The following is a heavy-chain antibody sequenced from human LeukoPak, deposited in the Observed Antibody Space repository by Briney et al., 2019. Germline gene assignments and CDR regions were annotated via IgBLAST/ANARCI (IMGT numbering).Heavy chain of an antibody. J-gene: IGHJ3*02. Sequence: SQTLSLTCTVSGGSISSGDYYWSWIRQPPGKGLEWIGYIYYSGSTYYNPSLKSRVTISVDTSKNQFSLKLSSVTAADTAVYYCARGDYDSSGYHGDAFDIWGQGTMVTVSS. CDR2: IYYSGST. CDR1: GGSISSGDYY. V-gene: IGHV4-30-4*08. D-gene: IGHD3-22*01. CDR3: ARGDYDSSGYHGDAFDI.